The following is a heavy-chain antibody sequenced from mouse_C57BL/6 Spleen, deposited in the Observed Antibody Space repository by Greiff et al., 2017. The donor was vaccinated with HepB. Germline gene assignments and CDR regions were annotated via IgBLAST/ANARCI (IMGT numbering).Heavy chain of an antibody. V-gene: IGHV7-3*01. J-gene: IGHJ1*03. CDR2: IRNKANGYTT. CDR3: ARSPGWYFDV. CDR1: GFTFTDYY. Sequence: EVHLVESGGGLVQPGGSLSLSCAASGFTFTDYYMSWVRQPPGKALEWLGFIRNKANGYTTEYSASVKGRFTISRDNSQSILYLQMNALRAEDSATYYCARSPGWYFDVWGTGTTVTVSS.